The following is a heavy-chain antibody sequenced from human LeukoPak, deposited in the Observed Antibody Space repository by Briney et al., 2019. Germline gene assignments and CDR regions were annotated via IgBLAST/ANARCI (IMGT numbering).Heavy chain of an antibody. Sequence: GRSLRLSCAASGFTFSSYGMHWVRQAPGKGLEWVAVISYDGSNKYYADSVKGRFTISRDNSKNTLYLQMNSLRAEDTAVYYCARVKPDYYDSSGYCEPGGLFDYWGQGALVTVSS. CDR1: GFTFSSYG. CDR3: ARVKPDYYDSSGYCEPGGLFDY. V-gene: IGHV3-30*03. CDR2: ISYDGSNK. J-gene: IGHJ4*02. D-gene: IGHD3-22*01.